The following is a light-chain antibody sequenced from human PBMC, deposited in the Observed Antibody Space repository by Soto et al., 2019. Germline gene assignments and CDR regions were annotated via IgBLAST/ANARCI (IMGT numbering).Light chain of an antibody. CDR1: SSDIGDDY. V-gene: IGLV2-14*01. CDR2: DVT. CDR3: SSYTSTSTLVV. Sequence: QSALTQPASVSGSPGQSITISFTGTSSDIGDDYVSWYQQYPGKVLKLMIYDVTNRSSGVPSRFSASKSGDTASLTISGLQAEDEADYYCSSYTSTSTLVVFGGGTKLTVL. J-gene: IGLJ2*01.